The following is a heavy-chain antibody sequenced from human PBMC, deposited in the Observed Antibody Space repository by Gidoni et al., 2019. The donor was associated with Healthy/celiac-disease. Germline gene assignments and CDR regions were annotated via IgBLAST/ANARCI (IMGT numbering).Heavy chain of an antibody. Sequence: QVQLVQSGAEVKNPGSSVKVSCKASGGTFCSYATSWVRQAPGQGLEWMGGIIPIFGTANYAQKFQGRVTITADESTSTAYMELSSLRSEDTAVYYCARRKGYSGSYFRWWFDPWGQGTLVTVSS. J-gene: IGHJ5*02. CDR2: IIPIFGTA. V-gene: IGHV1-69*01. D-gene: IGHD1-26*01. CDR1: GGTFCSYA. CDR3: ARRKGYSGSYFRWWFDP.